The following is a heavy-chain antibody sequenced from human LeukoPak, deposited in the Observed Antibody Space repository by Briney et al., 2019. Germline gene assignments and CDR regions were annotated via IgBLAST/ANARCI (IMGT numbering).Heavy chain of an antibody. J-gene: IGHJ4*01. Sequence: PGGSLRLSCAASRFTFSSYWMHWVRQAPGKGLVWVSHIKTDESSTSYADSVKGRFTISRDNARNTLYLQMNSLRAEDTALYYCARDTSPEGLDYWGRGTLVTVSS. V-gene: IGHV3-74*01. CDR1: RFTFSSYW. CDR3: ARDTSPEGLDY. CDR2: IKTDESST.